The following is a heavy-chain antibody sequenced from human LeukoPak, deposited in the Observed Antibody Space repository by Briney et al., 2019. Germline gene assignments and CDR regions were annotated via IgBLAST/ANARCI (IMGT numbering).Heavy chain of an antibody. CDR3: AKALLDYGDPPRFDY. Sequence: GGSLRLSCAASGFTFSSYSMNWVRQAPGKGLEWVSSISSSSSYIYYADSVKGRFTISRDNAKNSLYLQMNSLRAEDTAVYYCAKALLDYGDPPRFDYWGQGTLVTVSS. J-gene: IGHJ4*02. CDR2: ISSSSSYI. V-gene: IGHV3-21*01. CDR1: GFTFSSYS. D-gene: IGHD4-17*01.